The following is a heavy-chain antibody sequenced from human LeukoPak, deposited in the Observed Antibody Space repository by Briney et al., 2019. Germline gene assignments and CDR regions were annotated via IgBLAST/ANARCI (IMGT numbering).Heavy chain of an antibody. CDR1: GFTFSSYG. CDR3: AKERAVPGILWYYGMDV. J-gene: IGHJ6*02. Sequence: PGRSLRLSCAASGFTFSSYGVHWVRQAPGKGLEWVAVISYDGSNKYYADSVKGRFTISRDNSKNTLYLQMNSLRAEDTAVYYCAKERAVPGILWYYGMDVWGQGTTVTVSS. D-gene: IGHD6-19*01. CDR2: ISYDGSNK. V-gene: IGHV3-30*18.